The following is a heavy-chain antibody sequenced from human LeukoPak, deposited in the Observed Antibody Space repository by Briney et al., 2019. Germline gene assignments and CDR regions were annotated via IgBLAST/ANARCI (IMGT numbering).Heavy chain of an antibody. CDR2: IYYSGTT. V-gene: IGHV4-59*12. Sequence: SETLSLTWTLSGGSIGTFYWSWIRETPGKGLEWIGYIYYSGTTNYNPALKSRVTISVDTSKNQFPLKLSSVTAADTAVYYCTTEGSRLVPVAPFDFWGQGTLVTVSS. CDR1: GGSIGTFY. J-gene: IGHJ4*02. D-gene: IGHD2-2*01. CDR3: TTEGSRLVPVAPFDF.